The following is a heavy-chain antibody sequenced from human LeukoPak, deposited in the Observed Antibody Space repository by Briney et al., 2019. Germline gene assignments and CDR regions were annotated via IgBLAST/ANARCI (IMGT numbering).Heavy chain of an antibody. CDR3: AREAANGITIFTPHFDY. J-gene: IGHJ4*02. CDR1: GGSISSYD. CDR2: IYYSGST. Sequence: SDTLSLTCTVSGGSISSYDWSWIPQPPGKGLECIGYIYYSGSTNYNPSLKSRVTISVDTPKNQDSLKLSSVTAADTAVYYCAREAANGITIFTPHFDYWGQGTLVTVSS. D-gene: IGHD3-3*01. V-gene: IGHV4-59*01.